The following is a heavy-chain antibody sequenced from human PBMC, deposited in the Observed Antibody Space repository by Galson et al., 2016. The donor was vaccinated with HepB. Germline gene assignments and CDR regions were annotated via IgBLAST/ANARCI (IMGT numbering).Heavy chain of an antibody. D-gene: IGHD1-1*01. CDR3: STERQERRLGY. J-gene: IGHJ4*02. Sequence: SLRLSCAASGFTFSNAWMNWVRQAPGRGLEWVGRIKSRTDGGTAAYAAPVTGRFTISGDDSKNTLSLQMNSLKTEDTAVYYCSTERQERRLGYWGQGTLVTVSS. CDR1: GFTFSNAW. CDR2: IKSRTDGGTA. V-gene: IGHV3-15*07.